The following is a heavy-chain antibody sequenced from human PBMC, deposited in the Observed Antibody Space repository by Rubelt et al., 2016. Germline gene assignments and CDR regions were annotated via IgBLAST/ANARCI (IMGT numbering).Heavy chain of an antibody. Sequence: QITLKESGPTLVKPTQTLTLTCTFSGFSLSTSGVGVGWIRQPPGKALEWHALIYWDDDKRYRPSLKSRPTTTQDTSNNQVVLRMTNMDSVDTATYYCASGIAEAGTSSGFDPWGQGTLVTVSS. CDR1: GFSLSTSGVG. CDR2: IYWDDDK. CDR3: ASGIAEAGTSSGFDP. D-gene: IGHD6-13*01. J-gene: IGHJ5*02. V-gene: IGHV2-5*02.